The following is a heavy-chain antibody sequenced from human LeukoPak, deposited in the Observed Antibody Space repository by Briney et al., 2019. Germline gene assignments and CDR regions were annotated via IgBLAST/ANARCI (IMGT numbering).Heavy chain of an antibody. CDR1: GFTFSSYA. V-gene: IGHV3-23*01. CDR2: ISGSGDST. CDR3: ASTPLTGTYSSGWYRVVNFDY. J-gene: IGHJ4*02. Sequence: PGGSLRLSCAASGFTFSSYAMSWVRQAPGKGLEWVSAISGSGDSTYYGDSVKGRFTISRDNSKNTLYLQMNSLRVEDTAVYYCASTPLTGTYSSGWYRVVNFDYWGQGTLVTVSS. D-gene: IGHD6-19*01.